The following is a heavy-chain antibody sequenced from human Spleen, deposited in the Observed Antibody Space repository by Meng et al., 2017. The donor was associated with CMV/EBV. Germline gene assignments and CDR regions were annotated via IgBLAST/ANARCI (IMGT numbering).Heavy chain of an antibody. CDR3: ARGRDNSGSFGLFVY. CDR2: ISTSSSYI. CDR1: GFTFTAYS. D-gene: IGHD1-26*01. J-gene: IGHJ4*02. V-gene: IGHV3-21*01. Sequence: GESLKISCAASGFTFTAYSMNWVRQAPGKGLEWVSSISTSSSYIYYADSVKGRFTISRHNAKKSLYLQMNSLRAEDTAVYYCARGRDNSGSFGLFVYWGQGILVTVSS.